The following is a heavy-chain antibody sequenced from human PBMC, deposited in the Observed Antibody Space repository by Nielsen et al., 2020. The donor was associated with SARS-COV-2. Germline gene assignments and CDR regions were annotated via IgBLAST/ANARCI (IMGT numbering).Heavy chain of an antibody. CDR2: VRGLGENT. Sequence: GESLKISCTASGFPFSLYSMTWVRQAPGKGLEWVSSVRGLGENTYYADYVKGRFTISRDNAKNTLYLQMNSLRAEDTAVYYCARLWDDGYYFDTGPYDYWGQGTVVTVSS. J-gene: IGHJ4*02. V-gene: IGHV3-21*01. D-gene: IGHD3-22*01. CDR1: GFPFSLYS. CDR3: ARLWDDGYYFDTGPYDY.